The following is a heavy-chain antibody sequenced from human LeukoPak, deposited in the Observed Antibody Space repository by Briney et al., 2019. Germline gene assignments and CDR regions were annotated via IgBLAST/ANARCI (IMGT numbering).Heavy chain of an antibody. CDR3: ARAWVNYGDYGSGWFDP. CDR1: GFTFSSYA. V-gene: IGHV3-30-3*01. D-gene: IGHD4-17*01. J-gene: IGHJ5*02. Sequence: GGSLRPSCAASGFTFSSYAMHWVRQAPGKGLEWVAVISYDGSNKYYADSVKGRFTISRDNAKNSLYLQMNSLRAEDTAVYYCARAWVNYGDYGSGWFDPWGQGTLVTVSS. CDR2: ISYDGSNK.